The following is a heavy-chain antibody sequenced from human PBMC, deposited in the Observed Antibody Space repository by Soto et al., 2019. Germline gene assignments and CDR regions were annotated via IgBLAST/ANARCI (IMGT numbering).Heavy chain of an antibody. CDR1: GYTFTSYG. V-gene: IGHV1-18*01. CDR2: ISAYNGNT. D-gene: IGHD2-15*01. CDR3: ARIYCSGGSSFPSGRRAFDI. J-gene: IGHJ3*02. Sequence: VASVKVSCKASGYTFTSYGISWVRQAPGQGLEWMGWISAYNGNTNYAQKLQGRVTMTTDTSTSTAYMELRSLRSDDTAVYYCARIYCSGGSSFPSGRRAFDIPGQGTMVTVS.